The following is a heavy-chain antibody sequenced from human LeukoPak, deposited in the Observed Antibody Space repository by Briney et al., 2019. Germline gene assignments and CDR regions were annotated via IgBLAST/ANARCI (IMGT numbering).Heavy chain of an antibody. Sequence: SVKVSCKASGGTFSSYAISWVRQAPGQGLEWMGRIIPILGIANYAQKFQGRVTITADKSTSTAYMELSSLRSEDTAVYYCVRSSTLGNYFDYWGQGTLVTVSS. J-gene: IGHJ4*02. CDR3: VRSSTLGNYFDY. CDR2: IIPILGIA. D-gene: IGHD6-13*01. CDR1: GGTFSSYA. V-gene: IGHV1-69*04.